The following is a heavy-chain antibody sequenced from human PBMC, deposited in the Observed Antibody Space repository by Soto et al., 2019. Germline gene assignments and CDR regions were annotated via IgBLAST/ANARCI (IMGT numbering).Heavy chain of an antibody. V-gene: IGHV4-39*07. D-gene: IGHD6-6*01. CDR3: ARDRSIAARQPPDY. J-gene: IGHJ4*02. CDR2: IYYSGST. Sequence: SETLSLTCTVSGGSISSSSYYWGWIRQPPGKGLEWIGSIYYSGSTYYNPSLKSRATISVDTSKNQFSLKLSSVTAADSAVYYCARDRSIAARQPPDYWGQGTLVTVSS. CDR1: GGSISSSSYY.